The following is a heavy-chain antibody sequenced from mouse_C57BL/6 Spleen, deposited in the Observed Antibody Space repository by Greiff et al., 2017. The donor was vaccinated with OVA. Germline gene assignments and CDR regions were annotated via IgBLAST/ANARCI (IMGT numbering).Heavy chain of an antibody. Sequence: VQLQQPGAELVRPGSSVKLSCKASGYTFTSYWMHWVKQRPIQGLEWIGNIDPSDSETHYNQKFKDKATLTVDKSSSTAYMQLSSLTSEDSAVYYCSRRASGLRGMDYWGQGTSVTVSS. J-gene: IGHJ4*01. CDR2: IDPSDSET. CDR3: SRRASGLRGMDY. CDR1: GYTFTSYW. D-gene: IGHD3-2*02. V-gene: IGHV1-52*01.